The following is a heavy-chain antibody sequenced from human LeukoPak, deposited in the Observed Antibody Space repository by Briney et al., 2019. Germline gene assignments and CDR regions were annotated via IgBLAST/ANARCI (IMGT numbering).Heavy chain of an antibody. CDR2: MNPNSGNT. V-gene: IGHV1-8*01. CDR3: ARWGIAAAGTPGRAHYFDY. J-gene: IGHJ4*02. CDR1: GYTFTSYD. Sequence: GASVKVSCKASGYTFTSYDINWVQQATGQGLEWMGWMNPNSGNTGYAQKFQGRVTMTRNTSISTAYMELSSLRSEDTAVYYCARWGIAAAGTPGRAHYFDYWGQGTLVTVSS. D-gene: IGHD6-13*01.